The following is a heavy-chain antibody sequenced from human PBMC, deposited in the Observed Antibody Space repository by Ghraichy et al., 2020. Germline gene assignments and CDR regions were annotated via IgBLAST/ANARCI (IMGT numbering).Heavy chain of an antibody. CDR1: GASMESSY. V-gene: IGHV4-4*08. CDR2: IYSSGNT. J-gene: IGHJ6*03. CDR3: ARHPLLVVPASPQAFFYYYMDV. Sequence: SETLSLTCTVSGASMESSYWSWVRQSPEKGLEWIAYIYSSGNTDFNPSLKSRVSISIDTSKNQFSLMLTSVTAADSAIYYCARHPLLVVPASPQAFFYYYMDVWGKGTTVTVSS. D-gene: IGHD2-2*01.